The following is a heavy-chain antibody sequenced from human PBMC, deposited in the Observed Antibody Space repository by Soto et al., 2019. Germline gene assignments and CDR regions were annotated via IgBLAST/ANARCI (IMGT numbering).Heavy chain of an antibody. Sequence: ASVKVSCKASGYTFTSYGISWVRQAPGQGLEWMGWISAYNGNTNYAQKLQGRVTMTTDESTSTAYMELRSLRADETAVYYCARDSVSYYDILTGYGGGFDPWGQGTLVTVSS. D-gene: IGHD3-9*01. V-gene: IGHV1-18*01. CDR1: GYTFTSYG. CDR3: ARDSVSYYDILTGYGGGFDP. CDR2: ISAYNGNT. J-gene: IGHJ5*02.